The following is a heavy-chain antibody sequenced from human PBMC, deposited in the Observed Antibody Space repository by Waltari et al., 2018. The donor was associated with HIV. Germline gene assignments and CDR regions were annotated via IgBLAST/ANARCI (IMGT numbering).Heavy chain of an antibody. D-gene: IGHD3-22*01. CDR1: GFLFGGYV. J-gene: IGHJ6*04. V-gene: IGHV3-30*01. CDR2: TSFDGTNN. CDR3: AKDRSGSLHYFYYYGMDV. Sequence: QVQLVESGGGVVRPGGSLRLSCSASGFLFGGYVLHGFGQAPGKGLEWVAATSFDGTNNYYAHSVKGRFTISRDNIKNILHLQMNSLKIEDMAVYYCAKDRSGSLHYFYYYGMDVWGKGTTVAVSS.